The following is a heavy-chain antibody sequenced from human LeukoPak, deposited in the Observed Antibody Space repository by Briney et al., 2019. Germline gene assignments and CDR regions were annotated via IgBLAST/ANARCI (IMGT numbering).Heavy chain of an antibody. CDR3: AGCRWNYHYFEH. J-gene: IGHJ4*02. CDR1: GFTVSGNY. CDR2: IYSGGSK. V-gene: IGHV3-66*01. Sequence: GGSLRLSCAASGFTVSGNYMTWVRQAPGKGLECVSVIYSGGSKYYADSVEGRFTISRDNSKNTLYLHMNSLRAEDTAVYYCAGCRWNYHYFEHWGQGTLVTVSS. D-gene: IGHD1-7*01.